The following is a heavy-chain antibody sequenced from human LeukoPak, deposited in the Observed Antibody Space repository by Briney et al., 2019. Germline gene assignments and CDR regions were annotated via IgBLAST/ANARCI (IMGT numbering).Heavy chain of an antibody. Sequence: ASVKVSCKVSGYTLTELSMPWVRQAPGKGLEWMGGFDPEDGETIYAQKFQGRVTMTEDTSTDTAYMELSSLRSEDTAVYYCASKAYYYGSGSYRAFDIWGQGTMVTVPS. CDR3: ASKAYYYGSGSYRAFDI. CDR2: FDPEDGET. V-gene: IGHV1-24*01. D-gene: IGHD3-10*01. CDR1: GYTLTELS. J-gene: IGHJ3*02.